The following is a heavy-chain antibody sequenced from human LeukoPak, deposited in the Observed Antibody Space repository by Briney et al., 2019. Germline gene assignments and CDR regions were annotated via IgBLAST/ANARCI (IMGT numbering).Heavy chain of an antibody. J-gene: IGHJ3*02. CDR1: GFTFSTYA. D-gene: IGHD2-21*02. Sequence: GGSLRLSCAASGFTFSTYAMSWVRQAPGKGLEWVSAISGSGETTYYADSVKGRFTISRDTSKNTLYLQMNSLRAEDTAVYYCAKDSPYCGGDCYQDAFDIWGQGTMVTVSS. CDR3: AKDSPYCGGDCYQDAFDI. V-gene: IGHV3-23*01. CDR2: ISGSGETT.